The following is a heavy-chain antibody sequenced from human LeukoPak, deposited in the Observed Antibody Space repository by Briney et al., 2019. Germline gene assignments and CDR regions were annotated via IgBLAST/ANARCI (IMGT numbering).Heavy chain of an antibody. CDR1: GFTFSSNE. Sequence: GGSLRLSCAASGFTFSSNEMNWVRQAPGKGLEWVSYISSSGSTIYYADSVKGRFTISRDNAKNSLYLQMNSLRAEDTAVYYCAELGITMIGGVWGKGTTVTISS. V-gene: IGHV3-48*03. J-gene: IGHJ6*04. D-gene: IGHD3-10*02. CDR3: AELGITMIGGV. CDR2: ISSSGSTI.